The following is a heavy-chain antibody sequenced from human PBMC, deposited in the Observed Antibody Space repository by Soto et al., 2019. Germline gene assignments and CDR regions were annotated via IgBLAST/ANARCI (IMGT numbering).Heavy chain of an antibody. J-gene: IGHJ4*02. CDR3: ARDAPRWSYMAFHY. Sequence: ASVKVSCKASGYTFTSYAMHWVRQAPGQRLEWMGWINAGNGNTKYSQKFQGRVTITRDTSASTAYMELSSLRSEDTAVYYCARDAPRWSYMAFHYWGQGALVTVSS. CDR1: GYTFTSYA. CDR2: INAGNGNT. V-gene: IGHV1-3*01. D-gene: IGHD1-26*01.